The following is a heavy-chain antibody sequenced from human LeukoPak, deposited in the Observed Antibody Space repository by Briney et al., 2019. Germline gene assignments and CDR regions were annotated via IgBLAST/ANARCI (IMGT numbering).Heavy chain of an antibody. Sequence: PGGSLRLSCAASGFTFSSYAMSWVRQAPGKGLEWVSVIYSGGATYYADSVKGRFTISRDNSKNTLFLQMNSLKVEDTAVYYCASGTKWELLLNYWGQGTLVTVSS. J-gene: IGHJ4*02. V-gene: IGHV3-53*01. CDR1: GFTFSSYA. CDR2: IYSGGAT. CDR3: ASGTKWELLLNY. D-gene: IGHD1-26*01.